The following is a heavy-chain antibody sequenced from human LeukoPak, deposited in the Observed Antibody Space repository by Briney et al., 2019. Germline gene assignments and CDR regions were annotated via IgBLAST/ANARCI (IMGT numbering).Heavy chain of an antibody. CDR3: TDVGATDAGY. V-gene: IGHV3-73*01. J-gene: IGHJ4*02. Sequence: GGSLRLSCAASGFTFSGSAMQWVRQASGKGLEWVGRIRSKANSYATAYAASVKGRFTISRDDSKNTAYLQMNSLKTEDTAVYYCTDVGATDAGYWGQGTLVTVSS. CDR2: IRSKANSYAT. D-gene: IGHD1-26*01. CDR1: GFTFSGSA.